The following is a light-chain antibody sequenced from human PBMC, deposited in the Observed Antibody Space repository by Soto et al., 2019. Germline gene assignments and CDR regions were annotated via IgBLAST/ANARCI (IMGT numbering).Light chain of an antibody. CDR1: SSNIGNNY. CDR2: DNN. V-gene: IGLV1-51*01. J-gene: IGLJ1*01. Sequence: VLTQPPSVSAAPGQKVTISCSGSSSNIGNNYVSWYQQVPGTAPKLLIYDNNKRPSGIPDRFSGSKSGTSATLGITGLQTGDEADYYCGTWDSSLSAYVFGTGTKSPS. CDR3: GTWDSSLSAYV.